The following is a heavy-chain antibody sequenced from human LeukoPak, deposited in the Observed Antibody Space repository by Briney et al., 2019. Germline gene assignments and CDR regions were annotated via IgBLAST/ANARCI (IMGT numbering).Heavy chain of an antibody. CDR1: GFTVSGNY. D-gene: IGHD6-19*01. CDR3: ASPGSGQSFDI. Sequence: PGGSLRLSCEVSGFTVSGNYMSWVRQAPGKGLDWVSIIYSGGNTYYADSVKGRFTISRDNSKNTLYLQMNSLRAEDTAVYYCASPGSGQSFDIWGHGTMVTVSS. J-gene: IGHJ3*02. CDR2: IYSGGNT. V-gene: IGHV3-53*01.